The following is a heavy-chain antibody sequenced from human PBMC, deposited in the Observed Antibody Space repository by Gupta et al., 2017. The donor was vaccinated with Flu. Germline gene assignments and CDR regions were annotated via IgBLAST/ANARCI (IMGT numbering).Heavy chain of an antibody. Sequence: MNWVRQAPGQGLEWMGWINTDTGIPTYAQGFTGRFVFSSDTSISTAYRHIASLETTDTAIYYCARDNYGGYDSFFHHYMDGGGQGTTVTVSS. V-gene: IGHV7-4-1*01. D-gene: IGHD5-12*01. CDR3: ARDNYGGYDSFFHHYMDG. CDR2: INTDTGIP. J-gene: IGHJ6*03.